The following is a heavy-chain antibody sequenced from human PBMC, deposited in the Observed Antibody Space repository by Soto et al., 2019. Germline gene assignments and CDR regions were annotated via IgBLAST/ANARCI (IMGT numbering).Heavy chain of an antibody. CDR1: GFSLSTSGVG. V-gene: IGHV2-5*02. D-gene: IGHD5-18*01. J-gene: IGHJ4*02. CDR3: ARNVDTALFDY. Sequence: QITLKESGPPLVKPTQTLTLTCTFSGFSLSTSGVGVGWIRQPPGKALEWLALIYWDDDKRYSPSLKSRLTITKDTSKNQVVLTMTNMDPVDTATYYCARNVDTALFDYWGQGTLVTVSS. CDR2: IYWDDDK.